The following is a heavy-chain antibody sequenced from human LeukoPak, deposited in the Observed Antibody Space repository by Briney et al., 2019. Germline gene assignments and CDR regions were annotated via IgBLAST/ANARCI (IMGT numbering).Heavy chain of an antibody. CDR2: LYTSGST. Sequence: SETLSLTCTVSGGSISSYYWSWIRQPAGKGLEWIGRLYTSGSTNYNPSLKSRVTMSIDTSKNQFSLKLSSVTAADTAVYYCARDRGHYDSSGYLFDYWGQGTLVTVSS. D-gene: IGHD3-22*01. CDR3: ARDRGHYDSSGYLFDY. V-gene: IGHV4-4*07. J-gene: IGHJ4*02. CDR1: GGSISSYY.